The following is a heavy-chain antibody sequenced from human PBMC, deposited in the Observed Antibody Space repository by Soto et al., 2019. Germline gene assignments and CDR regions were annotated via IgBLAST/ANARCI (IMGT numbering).Heavy chain of an antibody. V-gene: IGHV2-5*02. CDR2: IYWDDDK. CDR1: GFSLSTSGVG. D-gene: IGHD2-15*01. CDR3: AHNLGYCSGGSCYSVYFDY. J-gene: IGHJ4*02. Sequence: SGPTLVQPTQTLKLTCTFSGFSLSTSGVGVGWIRQPPGKALEWLALIYWDDDKRYSPSLTSRLTITKYTTTNQVVLTMTNMDPVDTATYYCAHNLGYCSGGSCYSVYFDYWGQGTLVTVSS.